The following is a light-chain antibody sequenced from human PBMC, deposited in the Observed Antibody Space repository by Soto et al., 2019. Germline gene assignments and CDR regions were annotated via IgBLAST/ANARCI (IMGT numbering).Light chain of an antibody. Sequence: QSVLTQPPSVSGAPGQRVTISCTGSSSNIGAGYDVHWYQQLPGTAPKLLIYGNSNRPSGVPDRFSGSKSGTSASLAITALQAEDAADYYCQSYDSSLSGSIFGGGTKLPS. J-gene: IGLJ2*01. CDR2: GNS. CDR3: QSYDSSLSGSI. CDR1: SSNIGAGYD. V-gene: IGLV1-40*01.